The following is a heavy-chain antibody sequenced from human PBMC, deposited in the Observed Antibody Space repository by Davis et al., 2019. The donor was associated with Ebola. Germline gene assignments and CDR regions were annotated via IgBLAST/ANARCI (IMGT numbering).Heavy chain of an antibody. CDR2: INHSGST. CDR3: ARTRVYSTSFYFDY. V-gene: IGHV4-34*01. Sequence: GSLRLSCAVYGGSFSGYYWSWIRQPPGKGLEWIGEINHSGSTNYNPSLKSRVTISADTSKNQFSLNLSSVTAADTAVYFCARTRVYSTSFYFDYWGQGTLVTVSS. J-gene: IGHJ4*02. CDR1: GGSFSGYY. D-gene: IGHD6-6*01.